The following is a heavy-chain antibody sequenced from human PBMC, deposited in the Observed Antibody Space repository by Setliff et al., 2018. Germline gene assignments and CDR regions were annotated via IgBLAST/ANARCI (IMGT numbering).Heavy chain of an antibody. CDR3: ARGLKEYDAFDI. J-gene: IGHJ3*02. CDR1: GFTFSSYD. CDR2: IGTAGDT. V-gene: IGHV3-13*01. Sequence: GGSLRLSCAASGFTFSSYDMHWVRQATGKGLEWVSAIGTAGDTYYPGSVRGRFTISRENAKNSLYLQMNSLIAGDTAVYYCARGLKEYDAFDICGQGTMVTVSS.